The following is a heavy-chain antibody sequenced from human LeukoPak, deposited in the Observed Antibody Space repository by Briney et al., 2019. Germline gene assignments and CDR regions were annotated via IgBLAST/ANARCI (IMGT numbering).Heavy chain of an antibody. Sequence: PSETLSLTCTVSGGSMSGYWSWIRQPPGKGLEWIGFIYTIGSTKYNPSLKSRVTISGDMSRRQFSLKLTSVTAADTAVYFCARQGGYCSASRCPGGFHYMDVWGKGTTVAVSS. CDR1: GGSMSGY. D-gene: IGHD2-15*01. CDR2: IYTIGST. CDR3: ARQGGYCSASRCPGGFHYMDV. J-gene: IGHJ6*03. V-gene: IGHV4-4*09.